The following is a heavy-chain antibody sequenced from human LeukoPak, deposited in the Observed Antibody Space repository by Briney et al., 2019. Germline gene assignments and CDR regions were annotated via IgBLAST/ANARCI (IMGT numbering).Heavy chain of an antibody. CDR1: GLSFSSYG. Sequence: GGSLRLSCAASGLSFSSYGMHWVRQAPGKGLEWVAVISYDGSNKYYADSVKGRFTISRDNSKNTLYLQMNSLRAEDTAVYYCAKWKGMEIDYWGQGTLVTVSS. D-gene: IGHD1-1*01. CDR3: AKWKGMEIDY. CDR2: ISYDGSNK. V-gene: IGHV3-30*18. J-gene: IGHJ4*02.